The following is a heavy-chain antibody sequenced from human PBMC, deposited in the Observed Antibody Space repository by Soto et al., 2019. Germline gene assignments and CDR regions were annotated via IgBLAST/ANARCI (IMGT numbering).Heavy chain of an antibody. D-gene: IGHD2-15*01. Sequence: SETLSLTCAVYGGSFSGYYWSWIRQPPGKGLEWIGEINHSGSTNYNPSLKSRVTISVGTSKNQFSLKLSSVTAADTAVYYCARNPLLGYCSGGSCYSRYNWFDPWGQGTLVTVSS. CDR3: ARNPLLGYCSGGSCYSRYNWFDP. V-gene: IGHV4-34*01. CDR2: INHSGST. J-gene: IGHJ5*02. CDR1: GGSFSGYY.